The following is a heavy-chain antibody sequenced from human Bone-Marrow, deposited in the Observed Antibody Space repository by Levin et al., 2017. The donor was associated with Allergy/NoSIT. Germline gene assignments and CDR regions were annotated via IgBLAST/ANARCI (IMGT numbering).Heavy chain of an antibody. CDR3: ARRASPKAFDI. Sequence: GESLKISCKASGYRFSGHWIAWVRQKPETGLEWMANVYTTDSDTRYSPSFQGQVTVSADKSASTAYLFFNSLKASDTAIYYCARRASPKAFDIWGQGSMVVVSS. J-gene: IGHJ3*02. V-gene: IGHV5-51*01. CDR1: GYRFSGHW. CDR2: VYTTDSDT.